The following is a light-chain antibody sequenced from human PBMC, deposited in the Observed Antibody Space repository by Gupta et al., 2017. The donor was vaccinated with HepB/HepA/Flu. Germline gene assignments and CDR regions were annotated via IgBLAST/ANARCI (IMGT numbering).Light chain of an antibody. CDR3: QQYKTYWT. Sequence: DIQMTQSPSTLSASVGDRVTITCRASQSIDSWLTWYQQKPGKAPKLLICKASSLESGVPSRFSGSGSGTEFTLTISSLQPDDSATYYCQQYKTYWTFGQGTKVEIK. CDR2: KAS. V-gene: IGKV1-5*03. J-gene: IGKJ1*01. CDR1: QSIDSW.